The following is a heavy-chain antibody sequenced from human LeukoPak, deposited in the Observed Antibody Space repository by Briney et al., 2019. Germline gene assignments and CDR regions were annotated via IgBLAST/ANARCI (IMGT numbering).Heavy chain of an antibody. J-gene: IGHJ4*02. D-gene: IGHD2-21*02. CDR1: GFTFSSYW. CDR2: IKQEGTEK. V-gene: IGHV3-7*03. Sequence: PGGSLRLSCAASGFTFSSYWMSWVRQAPGKGLEWVANIKQEGTEKYYVDSVKGRFTISRDNAKNSQYLQMNSLRVEDTALYYCARAQTYGDSRLLLDYWGQGTLVTVSS. CDR3: ARAQTYGDSRLLLDY.